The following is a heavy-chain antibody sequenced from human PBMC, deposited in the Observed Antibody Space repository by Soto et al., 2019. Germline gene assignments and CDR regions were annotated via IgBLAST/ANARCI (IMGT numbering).Heavy chain of an antibody. CDR1: GGSFSGYY. CDR2: INHSGST. J-gene: IGHJ4*02. V-gene: IGHV4-34*01. Sequence: SETLSLTCAVYGGSFSGYYWSWIRQPPGKGLEWIGEINHSGSTNYNPSLKSRVTISVDTSKNQFSLKLSSVTAADTAVYYCARAGSIGWTRYFEYWGQGTLVNVSS. D-gene: IGHD2-21*01. CDR3: ARAGSIGWTRYFEY.